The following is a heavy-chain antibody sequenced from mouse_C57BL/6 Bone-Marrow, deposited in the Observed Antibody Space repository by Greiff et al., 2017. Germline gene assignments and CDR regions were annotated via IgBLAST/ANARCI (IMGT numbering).Heavy chain of an antibody. D-gene: IGHD2-1*01. CDR3: ARWGHGNYWYFDV. CDR2: IDPSDSYT. CDR1: GYTFTSYW. Sequence: VQLQQPGAELVMPGASVKLSCKASGYTFTSYWMHWVKQRPGQGLEWIGEIDPSDSYTNYNQKFKGKSTLTVDKSSSTAYMQLSSLTSEDSAVYYCARWGHGNYWYFDVWGTGTMVTVSS. J-gene: IGHJ1*03. V-gene: IGHV1-69*01.